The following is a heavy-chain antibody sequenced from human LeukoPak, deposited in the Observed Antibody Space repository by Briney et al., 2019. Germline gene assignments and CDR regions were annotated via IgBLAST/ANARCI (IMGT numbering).Heavy chain of an antibody. Sequence: XETLSLTCTVSGDSISSSSSYWGWIRQPPGKGLEWIGSIYYSGSTYYNPSLKSRVTISVDTSKSQFSLKLSSVTAADTAVYYCARRYSSIWYYFDYWGQGTLVTVSS. CDR2: IYYSGST. V-gene: IGHV4-39*01. D-gene: IGHD6-13*01. J-gene: IGHJ4*02. CDR1: GDSISSSSSY. CDR3: ARRYSSIWYYFDY.